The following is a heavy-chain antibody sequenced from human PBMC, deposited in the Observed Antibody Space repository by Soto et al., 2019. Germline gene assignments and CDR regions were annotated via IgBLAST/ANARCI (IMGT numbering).Heavy chain of an antibody. V-gene: IGHV3-64*04. Sequence: GGSLRLSCAASGFTLSGYAMDWVRQAPGKGLEYVSGISSNGVGTYYANSVQGRFTISRDNAKNSVYLQMNSLRAEDMAVYYCSRSRNIVCIVGATRCRSVAFDIWGQGTMVTVSS. CDR3: SRSRNIVCIVGATRCRSVAFDI. CDR2: ISSNGVGT. D-gene: IGHD1-26*01. J-gene: IGHJ3*02. CDR1: GFTLSGYA.